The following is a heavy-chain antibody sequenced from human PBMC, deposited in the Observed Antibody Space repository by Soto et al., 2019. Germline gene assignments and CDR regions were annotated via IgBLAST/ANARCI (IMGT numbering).Heavy chain of an antibody. CDR3: AKDLFPTSGQRFFFES. V-gene: IGHV3-23*01. CDR2: ILHDETP. CDR1: GFFFSTYA. J-gene: IGHJ4*02. Sequence: GGSLRLSCAASGFFFSTYAMTWVRQAPGRGLEWVSTILHDETPFYTDSVKGRFTISRDNVRGTLYLQMNGLRVEDAAQYYCAKDLFPTSGQRFFFESWGQGTLVTVSS. D-gene: IGHD3-10*01.